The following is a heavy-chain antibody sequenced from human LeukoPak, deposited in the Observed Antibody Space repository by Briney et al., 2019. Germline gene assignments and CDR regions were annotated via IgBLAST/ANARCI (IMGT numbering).Heavy chain of an antibody. CDR1: GFIFSSYA. V-gene: IGHV3-23*01. CDR2: ISGSGVST. Sequence: PGGSLRLSCAAPGFIFSSYAMSWVRQAPGKGLEWVSGISGSGVSTYYADSVKGRFTISRDNSKNTLYLQMNSLRAEDTAVYYCAKDLAVAGPPLDGMDVGGQGTTVTVSS. J-gene: IGHJ6*02. CDR3: AKDLAVAGPPLDGMDV. D-gene: IGHD6-19*01.